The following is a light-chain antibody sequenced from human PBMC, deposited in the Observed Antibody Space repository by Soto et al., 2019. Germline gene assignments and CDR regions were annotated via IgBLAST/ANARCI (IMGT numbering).Light chain of an antibody. CDR3: QQYYDYPPLI. Sequence: EIVMTQSTATLSVSPGDRATLSCRASRNINRKLAWYQQKPGQAPRLLISGASTRATGIPARFSGSGSGTEFTLTISSRQSEDVAVYYCQQYYDYPPLIFGGGTKVEIK. CDR2: GAS. CDR1: RNINRK. J-gene: IGKJ4*01. V-gene: IGKV3-15*01.